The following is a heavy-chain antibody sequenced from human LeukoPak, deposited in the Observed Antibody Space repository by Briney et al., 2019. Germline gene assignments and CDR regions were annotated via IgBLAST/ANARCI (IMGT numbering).Heavy chain of an antibody. CDR3: ARGEAYCGGDCYSDY. D-gene: IGHD2-21*02. CDR2: IYSGGST. V-gene: IGHV3-66*01. Sequence: GGSLRLSCAASGFTVSSNYMSWVRQAPGKGLEWVSVIYSGGSTYYADSVKGRFTISRDNSKNTLYLQMNSLRAEDTAVYYCARGEAYCGGDCYSDYWGQGTLVTVSS. J-gene: IGHJ4*02. CDR1: GFTVSSNY.